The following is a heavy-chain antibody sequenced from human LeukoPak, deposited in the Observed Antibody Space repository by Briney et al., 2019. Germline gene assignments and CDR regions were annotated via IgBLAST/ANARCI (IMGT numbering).Heavy chain of an antibody. D-gene: IGHD6-13*01. J-gene: IGHJ6*02. CDR3: ARGPIAAANYYYYGMDV. V-gene: IGHV1-2*02. CDR2: INPNSGGT. Sequence: VASVKVSCQASGYTFTGYYMHWVRQAPGQGLEWMGWINPNSGGTNYAQKFQGRVTMTRDTSISTAYMELSRLRSDDTAVPYCARGPIAAANYYYYGMDVWGQGTTVTVSS. CDR1: GYTFTGYY.